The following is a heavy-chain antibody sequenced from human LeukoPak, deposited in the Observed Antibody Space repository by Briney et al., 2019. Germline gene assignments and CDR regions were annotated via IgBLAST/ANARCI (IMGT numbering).Heavy chain of an antibody. D-gene: IGHD6-25*01. J-gene: IGHJ4*02. CDR1: GSSITNYY. Sequence: PSETLSLTCTVSGSSITNYYWSWIRQSPGKGLEWIGYITYAGSTNHNPPLKSRVSISRDTSKNEFSLKVTSVTAADTAVYYCARVVEFQRQFDYWGQGVLVTVSS. CDR3: ARVVEFQRQFDY. CDR2: ITYAGST. V-gene: IGHV4-59*01.